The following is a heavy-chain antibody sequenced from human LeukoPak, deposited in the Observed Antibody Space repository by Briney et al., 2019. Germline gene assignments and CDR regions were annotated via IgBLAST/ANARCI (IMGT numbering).Heavy chain of an antibody. D-gene: IGHD3-10*01. CDR1: GGSISSYY. CDR3: ARGGYYGSGNDFRFDP. CDR2: IYSSGST. J-gene: IGHJ5*02. Sequence: SETLSLTCTVSGGSISSYYWSWIRQPAGKGLEWIGRIYSSGSTDYNPSLKSRVTMSVDTSKNKSSLKLSSVTAADTAVYYCARGGYYGSGNDFRFDPWGQGTLVTVSS. V-gene: IGHV4-4*07.